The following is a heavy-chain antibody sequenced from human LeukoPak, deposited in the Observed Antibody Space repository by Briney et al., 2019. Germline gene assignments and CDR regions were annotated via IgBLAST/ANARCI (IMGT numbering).Heavy chain of an antibody. J-gene: IGHJ4*02. Sequence: GGSLRLSCAASGFTFSSYGMHWVRQAPGKGLEWVANIKQDGSQKYYVDSVKGRFTISRDNAKNSLYPQMNSLRAEDTAVYFCARGQTLTFWGQGTLVTVSS. D-gene: IGHD3-16*01. CDR1: GFTFSSYG. CDR2: IKQDGSQK. V-gene: IGHV3-7*01. CDR3: ARGQTLTF.